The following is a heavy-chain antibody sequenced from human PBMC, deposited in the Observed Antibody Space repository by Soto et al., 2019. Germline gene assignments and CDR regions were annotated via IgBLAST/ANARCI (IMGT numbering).Heavy chain of an antibody. V-gene: IGHV3-23*01. CDR3: AKQWLADAFDI. D-gene: IGHD6-19*01. J-gene: IGHJ3*02. Sequence: PGGSLSLSCAASGFPFRSYAMSWVRQAPGKGLEWVSAISGSGGSTYYADSVKGRFTISRDNSKNTLCLQMNSLRAEDTAVYYCAKQWLADAFDIWGQGTMVTVSS. CDR2: ISGSGGST. CDR1: GFPFRSYA.